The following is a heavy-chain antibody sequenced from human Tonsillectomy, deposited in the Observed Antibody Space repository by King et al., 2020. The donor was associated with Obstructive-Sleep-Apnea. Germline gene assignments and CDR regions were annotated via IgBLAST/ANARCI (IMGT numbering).Heavy chain of an antibody. Sequence: VQLVESGGGLVKPGGSLRLCCAASGFTFSSYSMSMNWVRQAPGKGLEWVSSISSSSNYIYYADSVKGRFTISRDNAKNSLYLQMNSLRAEDTAVYYCARDVKAYCGGDCYSPRRYYYGMDVWGQGTTVTVSS. J-gene: IGHJ6*02. CDR3: ARDVKAYCGGDCYSPRRYYYGMDV. D-gene: IGHD2-21*02. CDR2: ISSSSNYI. V-gene: IGHV3-21*01. CDR1: GFTFSSYS.